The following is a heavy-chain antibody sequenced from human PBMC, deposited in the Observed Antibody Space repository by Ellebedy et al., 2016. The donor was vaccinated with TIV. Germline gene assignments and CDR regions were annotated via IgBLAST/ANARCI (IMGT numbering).Heavy chain of an antibody. D-gene: IGHD6-19*01. CDR3: SRKGSGWGDV. V-gene: IGHV3-48*04. CDR1: GFTFSAYP. CDR2: ITSGTHTP. J-gene: IGHJ6*04. Sequence: GESLKISCAASGFTFSAYPFNWVRQAPGKGLEWVSHITSGTHTPYYADSVKGRFTISRANAKTSLFLQMNSLTVEDTAVYYCSRKGSGWGDVWGKGTTVTVSS.